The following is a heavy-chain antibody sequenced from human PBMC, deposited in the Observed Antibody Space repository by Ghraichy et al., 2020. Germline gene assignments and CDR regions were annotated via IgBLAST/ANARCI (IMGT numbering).Heavy chain of an antibody. CDR3: ARVERGYSYGYYVY. D-gene: IGHD5-18*01. CDR2: INPSGGTT. J-gene: IGHJ4*02. Sequence: ASVKVSCKASGYTLTSYYMHWVRQAPGQGLEWLGIINPSGGTTSYAQKFQGRVTLTRDTSTSTVYMELSSLRSEDTAVYYCARVERGYSYGYYVYWGQGTLVTVSS. V-gene: IGHV1-46*01. CDR1: GYTLTSYY.